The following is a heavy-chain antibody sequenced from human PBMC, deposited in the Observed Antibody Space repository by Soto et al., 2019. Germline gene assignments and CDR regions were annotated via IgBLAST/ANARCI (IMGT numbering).Heavy chain of an antibody. CDR1: GFTFSSYG. J-gene: IGHJ4*02. CDR2: ISYDGSNK. D-gene: IGHD3-22*01. Sequence: QVQLVESGGGVVQPGRSLRLSCAASGFTFSSYGMHWVRQAPGKGLEWVAVISYDGSNKYYADSVKGRFTISRDNSKNTLYLQMNSLRAEDTAVYYCAKLGAYDSSGWGWGQGTLVTVYS. V-gene: IGHV3-30*18. CDR3: AKLGAYDSSGWG.